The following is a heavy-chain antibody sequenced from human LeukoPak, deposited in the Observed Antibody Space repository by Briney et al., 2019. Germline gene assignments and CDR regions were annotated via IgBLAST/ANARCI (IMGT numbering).Heavy chain of an antibody. J-gene: IGHJ3*02. D-gene: IGHD4-23*01. Sequence: ASVKVSCKASGYTFTGYYMHWVRQAPGQGLEWMGWINPNSGGTNYAQKFQGWVTMTRDTSISTAYMELSRLRSDDTAVYYCATLNYGGKSNDAFDIWGQGTMVTVSS. CDR2: INPNSGGT. CDR1: GYTFTGYY. CDR3: ATLNYGGKSNDAFDI. V-gene: IGHV1-2*04.